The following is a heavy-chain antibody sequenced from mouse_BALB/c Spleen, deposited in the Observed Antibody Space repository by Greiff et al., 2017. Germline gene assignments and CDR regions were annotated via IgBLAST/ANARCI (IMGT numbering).Heavy chain of an antibody. D-gene: IGHD2-14*01. V-gene: IGHV5-17*02. CDR2: ISSGSSTI. Sequence: EVQVVESGGGLVQPGGSRKLSCAASGFTFSSFGMHWVRQAPEKGLEWVAYISSGSSTIYYADTVKGRFTISRDNPKNTLFLQMTSLRSEDTAMYYCAREVRRPSYFDYWGQGTTLTVSS. CDR3: AREVRRPSYFDY. J-gene: IGHJ2*01. CDR1: GFTFSSFG.